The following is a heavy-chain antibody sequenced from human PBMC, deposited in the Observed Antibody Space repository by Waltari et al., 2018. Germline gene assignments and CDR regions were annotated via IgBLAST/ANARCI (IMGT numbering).Heavy chain of an antibody. V-gene: IGHV3-23*01. CDR2: IDGPTTNT. D-gene: IGHD2-8*01. Sequence: EVQLLESGGGLVQPGESLRLSCVASGFNFGSYSMSWVRQAPGKELEVGSTIDGPTTNTYYADSVDGRFTISRDNSKNTLYLHMNSLRADDTAIYYCATWMVSHFDYWGQGTLVTASP. CDR1: GFNFGSYS. CDR3: ATWMVSHFDY. J-gene: IGHJ4*02.